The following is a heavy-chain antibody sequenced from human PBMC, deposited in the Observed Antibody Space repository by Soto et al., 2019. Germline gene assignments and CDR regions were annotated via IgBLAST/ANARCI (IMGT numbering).Heavy chain of an antibody. CDR1: GFTFSSYA. V-gene: IGHV3-30-3*01. CDR3: AREGFLRWHHDNYYYYGMDV. CDR2: ISYDGSNK. J-gene: IGHJ6*02. Sequence: GGSLRLSCAASGFTFSSYAMHWVRQAPGKGLEWVAVISYDGSNKYYADSVKGRFTISRGNSKNTLYLQMNSLRAEDTAVYYCAREGFLRWHHDNYYYYGMDVWGQGTTVTVSS. D-gene: IGHD4-17*01.